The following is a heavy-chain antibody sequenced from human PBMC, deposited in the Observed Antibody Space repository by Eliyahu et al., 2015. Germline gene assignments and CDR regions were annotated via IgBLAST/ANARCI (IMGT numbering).Heavy chain of an antibody. V-gene: IGHV4-39*01. CDR2: IYYSGST. J-gene: IGHJ4*02. Sequence: QLQLQESGPGLVKPSETLSLTCTVSXGSISSSSYYWGWIRQPPGKGLEWIGSIYYSGSTYYNPSLKSRVTISVDTSKNQFSLKLSSVTAADTAVYYCARTTVVTVLFDYWGQGTLVTVSS. D-gene: IGHD4-23*01. CDR1: XGSISSSSYY. CDR3: ARTTVVTVLFDY.